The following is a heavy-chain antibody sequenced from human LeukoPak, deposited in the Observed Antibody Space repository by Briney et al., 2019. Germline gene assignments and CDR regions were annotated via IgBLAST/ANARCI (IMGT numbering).Heavy chain of an antibody. CDR2: IYYSGST. D-gene: IGHD3-10*01. CDR3: ARVRLQALFYGSGSPYYFDY. Sequence: SETLSLTCTVSGGSISSSSYYWGWIRQPPGKGLEWIGSIYYSGSTYYNPSLKSRVTISVDTSKNQFSLKLSSVTAADTAVYYCARVRLQALFYGSGSPYYFDYWGQGTLVTVSS. CDR1: GGSISSSSYY. J-gene: IGHJ4*02. V-gene: IGHV4-39*07.